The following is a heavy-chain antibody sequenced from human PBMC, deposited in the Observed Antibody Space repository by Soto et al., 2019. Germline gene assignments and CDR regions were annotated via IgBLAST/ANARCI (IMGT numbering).Heavy chain of an antibody. J-gene: IGHJ1*01. CDR1: GFTFSASA. D-gene: IGHD3-22*01. CDR3: ASRQPNSFNGSGYHFQH. CDR2: IRSMANAYAT. Sequence: EVQLVESGGGLVQPGGSLKLSCAASSGFTFSASAMHWVRQASGEGLEWVGRIRSMANAYATEYAASVQGRFTISRDDSRNTAYLQMNSLKTEDTAMYYCASRQPNSFNGSGYHFQHWGQGTLVTVSS. V-gene: IGHV3-73*02.